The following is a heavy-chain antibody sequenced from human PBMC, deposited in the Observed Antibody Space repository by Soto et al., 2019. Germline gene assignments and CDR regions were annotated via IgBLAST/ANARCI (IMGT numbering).Heavy chain of an antibody. Sequence: QVQLQESGPGLLKPSETLSLTCGVSGASISGNNWWRSARPPSEKRLEGIGGMFHAGNTNYNPSLKSRFTISVDRSNDQLSPNPALVTSADTATYYCARQRSPARRGPGRCTGSIELWGQ. CDR2: MFHAGNT. J-gene: IGHJ1*01. V-gene: IGHV4-4*02. CDR1: GASISGNNW. CDR3: ARQRSPARRGPGRCTGSIEL. D-gene: IGHD6-6*01.